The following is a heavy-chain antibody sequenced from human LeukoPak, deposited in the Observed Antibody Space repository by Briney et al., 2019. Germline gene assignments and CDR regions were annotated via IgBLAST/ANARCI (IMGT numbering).Heavy chain of an antibody. V-gene: IGHV1-18*01. J-gene: IGHJ4*02. CDR3: ARDYYDSSGPPCGY. D-gene: IGHD3-22*01. CDR1: GYTFTSYG. Sequence: ASVTVSCKASGYTFTSYGISWVRQAPGQGLEWMGWISAYNGNTNYAQKLQGRVTMTTDTSTSTAYMELRSLRSDDTAVYYCARDYYDSSGPPCGYWGQGTLVTVSS. CDR2: ISAYNGNT.